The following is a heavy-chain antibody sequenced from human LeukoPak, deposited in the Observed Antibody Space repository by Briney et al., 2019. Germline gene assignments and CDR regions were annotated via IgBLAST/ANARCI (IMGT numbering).Heavy chain of an antibody. J-gene: IGHJ4*02. CDR2: ISSSSSYI. CDR1: GFTVNSNY. D-gene: IGHD5-18*01. CDR3: ARHMVKGNYFDY. V-gene: IGHV3-21*01. Sequence: GGSLRLSCAASGFTVNSNYMSWVRQAPGKGLEWVSSISSSSSYIYYADSVKGRFTISRDNAKNSLYLQMNSLRAEGTAVYYCARHMVKGNYFDYWGQGTLVTVSS.